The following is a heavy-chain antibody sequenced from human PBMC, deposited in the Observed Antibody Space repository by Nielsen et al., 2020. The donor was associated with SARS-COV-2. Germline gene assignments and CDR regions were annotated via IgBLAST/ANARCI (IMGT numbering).Heavy chain of an antibody. V-gene: IGHV3-23*01. D-gene: IGHD1-1*01. CDR3: ARTVGSYYGMDV. Sequence: GESLKISCAASGFTFSSYAMSWVRQAPGKGLEWVSAISGSGGSTYYADSVKGRFTISRDNSKNTLYLQMNSLRAEDTAVYYCARTVGSYYGMDVWGQGTTVTVSS. CDR2: ISGSGGST. CDR1: GFTFSSYA. J-gene: IGHJ6*02.